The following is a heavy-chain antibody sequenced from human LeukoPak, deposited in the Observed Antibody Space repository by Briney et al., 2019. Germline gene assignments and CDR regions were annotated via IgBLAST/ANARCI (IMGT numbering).Heavy chain of an antibody. V-gene: IGHV1-2*02. CDR3: ARGRGYGSGSYGHYYYYMDV. Sequence: GASVKVTCKASGYTFTGYYMHLVRQAPGQGLEWMGWINPNSGGTNYAQKFQGRVTMTRDTSTSTVYMELRSLRSEDTAVYYCARGRGYGSGSYGHYYYYMDVWGKGTTVTISS. J-gene: IGHJ6*03. CDR2: INPNSGGT. D-gene: IGHD3-10*01. CDR1: GYTFTGYY.